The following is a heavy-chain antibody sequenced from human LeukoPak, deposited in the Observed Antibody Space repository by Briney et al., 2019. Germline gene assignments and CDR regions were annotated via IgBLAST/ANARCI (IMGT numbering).Heavy chain of an antibody. D-gene: IGHD5-24*01. CDR3: ATSGGDGYNPGY. J-gene: IGHJ4*02. CDR2: ISGSGSYI. V-gene: IGHV3-21*01. Sequence: GGSLRLSCAASGLTFSSYSMNWVRQAPGKGLEWVSSISGSGSYIYYADSVKGRFTISRDNAKNSLYLQMNSLRAEDTAVYYCATSGGDGYNPGYWGQGTLVTVSS. CDR1: GLTFSSYS.